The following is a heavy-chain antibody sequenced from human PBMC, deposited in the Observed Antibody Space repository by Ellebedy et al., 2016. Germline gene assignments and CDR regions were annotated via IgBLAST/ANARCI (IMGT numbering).Heavy chain of an antibody. CDR3: AKAKVSAYFDY. Sequence: GGSLRLSXTASEFNFGAYGMNWVCQAPGKGLEWVSTINWDSSSTGYADSVKGRFTISRDNAKNSLFLQMNSLRAEDTALYYCAKAKVSAYFDYWGQGALVTVSS. J-gene: IGHJ4*02. CDR2: INWDSSST. V-gene: IGHV3-20*03. D-gene: IGHD3-3*01. CDR1: EFNFGAYG.